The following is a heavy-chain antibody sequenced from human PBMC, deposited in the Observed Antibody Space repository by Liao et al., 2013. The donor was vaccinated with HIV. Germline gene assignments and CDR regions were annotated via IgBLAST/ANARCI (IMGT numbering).Heavy chain of an antibody. CDR2: IYYSGST. CDR3: AREALYYYYMDV. Sequence: QVQLQQWGAGLLKPSETLSLTCAVYGGSFSGYYWSWIRQPPGKGLEWIGSIYYSGSTYYNPSLKSRVTMSVDTSKNQVTLTLRSVSAADTAVYYCAREALYYYYMDVWGKGTTVTVSS. J-gene: IGHJ6*03. CDR1: GGSFSGYY. V-gene: IGHV4-34*11.